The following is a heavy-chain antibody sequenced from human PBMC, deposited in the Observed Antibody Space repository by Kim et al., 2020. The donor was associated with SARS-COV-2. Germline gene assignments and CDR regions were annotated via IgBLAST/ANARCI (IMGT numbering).Heavy chain of an antibody. Sequence: GGSLRLSCAASGFTFSNAWMSWVRQAPGKGLEWVGRIKSKTDGGTTDYAAPVKGRFTISRDDSKNTLYLQMNSLKIEDTAVYYCTTAFQAWEWFGELFAPWGQGTLVTVSS. CDR2: IKSKTDGGTT. CDR1: GFTFSNAW. J-gene: IGHJ5*02. V-gene: IGHV3-15*01. CDR3: TTAFQAWEWFGELFAP. D-gene: IGHD3-10*01.